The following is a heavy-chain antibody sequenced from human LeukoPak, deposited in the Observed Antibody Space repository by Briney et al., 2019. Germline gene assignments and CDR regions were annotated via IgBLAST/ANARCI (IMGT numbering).Heavy chain of an antibody. CDR1: AFTSSSYW. CDR2: INSDGSST. CDR3: ARGVDYYYYYMDV. Sequence: GGSLRLSCAASAFTSSSYWMHWVRQAPGKGLVWVSRINSDGSSTSYADSAKGRFTISRDNAKNSMYLQMNSLRAEDTAVYYCARGVDYYYYYMDVWGKGTTVTVSS. J-gene: IGHJ6*03. V-gene: IGHV3-74*01.